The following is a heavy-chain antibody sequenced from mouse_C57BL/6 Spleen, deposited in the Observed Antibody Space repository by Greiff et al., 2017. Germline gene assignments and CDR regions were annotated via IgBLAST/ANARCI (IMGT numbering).Heavy chain of an antibody. CDR2: IYPGSGNT. Sequence: LVESGAELVRPGASVKLSCKASGYTFTDYYINWVKQRPGQGLEWIARIYPGSGNTYYNEKFKGKATLTAEKSSSTAYMQLSSLTSEDSAVYFCARGRGAYWGQGTLVTVSA. J-gene: IGHJ3*01. D-gene: IGHD1-1*01. CDR3: ARGRGAY. V-gene: IGHV1-76*01. CDR1: GYTFTDYY.